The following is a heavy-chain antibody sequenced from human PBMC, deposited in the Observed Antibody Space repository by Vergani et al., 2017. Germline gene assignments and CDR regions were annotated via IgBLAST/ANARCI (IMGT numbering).Heavy chain of an antibody. Sequence: QVQLQESGPGLVKPSQTLSLTCTVSGGSISSGSYYWSWIRQPAGKGLEWIGYIYYSGSTNYNPSLKSRVTISVDTSKNQFSLKLSSVTAADTAVYYCARVSVIGGNWELLRLIFDYWGQGTLVTVSS. J-gene: IGHJ4*02. V-gene: IGHV4-61*10. CDR1: GGSISSGSYY. D-gene: IGHD1-26*01. CDR2: IYYSGST. CDR3: ARVSVIGGNWELLRLIFDY.